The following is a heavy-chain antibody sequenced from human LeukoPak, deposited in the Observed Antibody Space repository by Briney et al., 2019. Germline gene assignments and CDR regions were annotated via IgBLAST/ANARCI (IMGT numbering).Heavy chain of an antibody. CDR2: IIPIFGTT. CDR3: ARDLGSRDGYNPPNLFDN. Sequence: ASVKVSYKASGGTFRSYAISWVRQAPGQGLEWMGGIIPIFGTTNYAQKFQGRVTITADESTSTAYMELSSLRSEDTAVYYCARDLGSRDGYNPPNLFDNWGQGTLVTVSS. V-gene: IGHV1-69*13. J-gene: IGHJ4*02. D-gene: IGHD5-24*01. CDR1: GGTFRSYA.